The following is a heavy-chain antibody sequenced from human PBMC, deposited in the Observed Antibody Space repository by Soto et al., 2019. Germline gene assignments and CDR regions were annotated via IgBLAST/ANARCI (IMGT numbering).Heavy chain of an antibody. CDR3: APRPGGGGY. CDR2: IYSGGYT. J-gene: IGHJ4*02. D-gene: IGHD3-10*01. CDR1: GFTVSNNY. Sequence: EVQLVESGGGLIQPGGSLRLSCAVSGFTVSNNYMSWVRQAPGKGLEGVSVIYSGGYTAYGDSVKGRFTISRDNSNNTLNHQLKVRGADDPSVYYWAPRPGGGGYWGQGTLVTVSS. V-gene: IGHV3-53*01.